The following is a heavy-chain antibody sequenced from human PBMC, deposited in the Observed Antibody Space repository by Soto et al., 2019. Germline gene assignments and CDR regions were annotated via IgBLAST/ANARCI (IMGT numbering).Heavy chain of an antibody. CDR3: ARAPRIVTPATCIRDFDY. CDR2: VSGYSGNT. V-gene: IGHV1-18*01. J-gene: IGHJ4*02. D-gene: IGHD2-2*01. Sequence: QIQLVQSGAEVKMPGASVKVSCKASGYTFTNYGISWVRQAPGQGLEWMGWVSGYSGNTIYAQRVQGRVTMTTDSSTTTAYMQLRSLSYDDTAVYYCARAPRIVTPATCIRDFDYWGQGALVTVSS. CDR1: GYTFTNYG.